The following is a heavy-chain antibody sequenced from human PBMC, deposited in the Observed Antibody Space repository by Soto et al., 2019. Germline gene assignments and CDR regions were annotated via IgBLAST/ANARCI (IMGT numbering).Heavy chain of an antibody. CDR2: IDTDGSDT. CDR1: GFTFSSYW. J-gene: IGHJ4*02. V-gene: IGHV3-74*01. CDR3: ATLISFGSDY. Sequence: GGSLRLSCAASGFTFSSYWMHWVRQAPGKGLVWVSYIDTDGSDTIYADSVKGRFTISRDNAKNTVYLQMNSLRAEDTAVYYCATLISFGSDYWGQGTLVTVSS. D-gene: IGHD5-18*01.